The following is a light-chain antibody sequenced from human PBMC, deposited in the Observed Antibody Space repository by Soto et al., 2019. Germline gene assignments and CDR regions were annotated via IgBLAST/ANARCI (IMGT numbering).Light chain of an antibody. CDR1: SSDVGGYNF. J-gene: IGLJ2*01. CDR2: EVN. V-gene: IGLV2-14*01. Sequence: QSVLTQPASVSGSPGQSITISCTGTSSDVGGYNFVSWYQQHPGKAPKLMIFEVNNRPSGVSNRFSGPKSGNTASLTISGLQAEDEADYYCSSWTSSTTQVLGGGTKLTVL. CDR3: SSWTSSTTQV.